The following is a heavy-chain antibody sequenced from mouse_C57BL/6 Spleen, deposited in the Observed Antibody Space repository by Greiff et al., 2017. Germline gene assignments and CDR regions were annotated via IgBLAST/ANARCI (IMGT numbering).Heavy chain of an antibody. J-gene: IGHJ1*03. CDR1: GYTFTSYW. CDR3: ARRTVGGYFDV. CDR2: IDPSDSYT. D-gene: IGHD1-1*01. Sequence: VQLQQSGAELVKPGASVKLSCKASGYTFTSYWMQWVKQRPGQGLEWIGEIDPSDSYTNYNQKFKGKATLTVDTSSSTAYMQLSSLTSEDSAVYYCARRTVGGYFDVWGTGTTVTVSS. V-gene: IGHV1-50*01.